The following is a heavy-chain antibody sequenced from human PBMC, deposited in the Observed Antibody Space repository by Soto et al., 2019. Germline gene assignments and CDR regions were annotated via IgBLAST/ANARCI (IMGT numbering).Heavy chain of an antibody. CDR3: AIDVGYYYDSSGYYRFDY. D-gene: IGHD3-22*01. Sequence: EVNLVESGGGLVQPGGSLRLSCAASGFIFSSYGMNWVRQAPGKGLEWVSFISSSSSTIYYADSVKGRFTISRDNAKNSLYLQMNSLRDEDTAVYYCAIDVGYYYDSSGYYRFDYWGQGTLVTVSS. CDR1: GFIFSSYG. CDR2: ISSSSSTI. V-gene: IGHV3-48*02. J-gene: IGHJ4*02.